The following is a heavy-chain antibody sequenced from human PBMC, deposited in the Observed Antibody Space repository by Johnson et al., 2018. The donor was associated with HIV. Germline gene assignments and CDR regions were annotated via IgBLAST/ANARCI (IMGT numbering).Heavy chain of an antibody. D-gene: IGHD6-6*01. V-gene: IGHV3-30*04. Sequence: QVQLVESGGGVVQPGRSLRLSCAASGFTFSSYAMHWVRQAPGKGLEWVAVISYDGSNKYYADSVKGRFTISRDNSKNTLYLQMNSLRAEDTAVYYCARRKIAARADAFDIWGQGTMVTVSS. CDR2: ISYDGSNK. CDR1: GFTFSSYA. CDR3: ARRKIAARADAFDI. J-gene: IGHJ3*02.